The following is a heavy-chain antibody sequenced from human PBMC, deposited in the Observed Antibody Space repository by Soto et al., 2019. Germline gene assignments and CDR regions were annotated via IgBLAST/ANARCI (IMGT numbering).Heavy chain of an antibody. V-gene: IGHV4-59*01. Sequence: ETLSLTCSVSGGSISGSYWSWIRQSPGKGLEWLGYVYYIGSTNYSPSLRSRVSISVDTSKNEFSLRLSSVTAADTAVYFCARSVAVPGAHIDYWGQGTQVTVSS. CDR3: ARSVAVPGAHIDY. D-gene: IGHD6-19*01. J-gene: IGHJ4*02. CDR1: GGSISGSY. CDR2: VYYIGST.